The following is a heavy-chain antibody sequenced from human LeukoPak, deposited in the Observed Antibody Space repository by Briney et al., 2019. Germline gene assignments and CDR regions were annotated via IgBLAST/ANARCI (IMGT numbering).Heavy chain of an antibody. Sequence: SETLSLTCAVYGGSFSGYYWSWIRQPPGKGLEWIGEINHSGSTNYNPSLKSRVTISVDTSKNQFSLKLSSVTAEDTAVYYCASSDYYGSGSQEFDYWGQGTLVTVSS. J-gene: IGHJ4*02. CDR3: ASSDYYGSGSQEFDY. D-gene: IGHD3-10*01. CDR1: GGSFSGYY. CDR2: INHSGST. V-gene: IGHV4-34*01.